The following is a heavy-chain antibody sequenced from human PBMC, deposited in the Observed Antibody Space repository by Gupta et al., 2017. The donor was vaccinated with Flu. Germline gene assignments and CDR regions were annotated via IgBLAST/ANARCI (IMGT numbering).Heavy chain of an antibody. CDR2: IRGSGGST. V-gene: IGHV3-23*01. D-gene: IGHD6-13*01. CDR3: GKGSWRSNYFDY. CDR1: GFTFSSYA. Sequence: EVQLLESGGGLVQPGGSLRLSCAASGFTFSSYAMSWVRQAPGKGLEWVSAIRGSGGSTYYSDSVKGRFTISRDNSKKTLYLQMQSLRAEDTAVYYFGKGSWRSNYFDYWGQGTLVTVSS. J-gene: IGHJ4*02.